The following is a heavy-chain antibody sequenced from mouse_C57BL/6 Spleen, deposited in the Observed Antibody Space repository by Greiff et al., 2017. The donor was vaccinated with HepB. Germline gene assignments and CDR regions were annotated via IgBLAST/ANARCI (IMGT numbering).Heavy chain of an antibody. Sequence: EVHLVESGGDLVKPGGSLKLSCAASGFTFSSYGMSWVRQTPDKRLEWVATISSGGSYTYYPDSVKGRFTISRDNAKNTLYLQMSSLKSEDTAMYYCARHSGSSYSWFAYWGQGTLVTVSA. J-gene: IGHJ3*01. CDR1: GFTFSSYG. V-gene: IGHV5-6*01. D-gene: IGHD1-1*01. CDR2: ISSGGSYT. CDR3: ARHSGSSYSWFAY.